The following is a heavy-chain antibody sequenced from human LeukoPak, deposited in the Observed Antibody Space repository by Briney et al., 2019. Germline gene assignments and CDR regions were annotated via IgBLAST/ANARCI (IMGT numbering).Heavy chain of an antibody. CDR1: LGTFSSYA. CDR2: IIPIFGTA. J-gene: IGHJ6*03. Sequence: AAVKDSRKASLGTFSSYASGWVRPAPGQRLEWMGGIIPIFGTANYAQKFQGRVTITTDESTSTAYMELSSLRSEDTAVYYCARTQPTPGYYYYMDVWGKGTTVTVPS. CDR3: ARTQPTPGYYYYMDV. V-gene: IGHV1-69*05.